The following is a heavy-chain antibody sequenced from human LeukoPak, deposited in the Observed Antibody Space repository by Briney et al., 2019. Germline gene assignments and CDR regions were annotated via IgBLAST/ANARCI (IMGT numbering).Heavy chain of an antibody. D-gene: IGHD3-3*01. J-gene: IGHJ4*02. Sequence: GGSLRLSCAASGFTFDDYAMHWVRQAPGKGLEWVPGISWNSGSIGYADSVKGRFTISRDNAKNSLYLQMNSLRAEDTALYYCAKDRAAFSLNYFDYWGQGTLVTVSS. V-gene: IGHV3-9*01. CDR3: AKDRAAFSLNYFDY. CDR1: GFTFDDYA. CDR2: ISWNSGSI.